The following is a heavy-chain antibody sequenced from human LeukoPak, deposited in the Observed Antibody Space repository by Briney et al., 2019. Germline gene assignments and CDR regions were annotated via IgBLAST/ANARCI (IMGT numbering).Heavy chain of an antibody. J-gene: IGHJ5*02. Sequence: ASVKVSCKASGYTFTGYYMHWVRQAPGQGLEWMGWINPNSGGTNYAQKFQGRVTMTRGTSISTAYMELSRLRSDDTAVYYCARDLPWTNQLIAAAGKNWFDPWGQGTLVTASS. CDR3: ARDLPWTNQLIAAAGKNWFDP. CDR2: INPNSGGT. V-gene: IGHV1-2*02. D-gene: IGHD6-25*01. CDR1: GYTFTGYY.